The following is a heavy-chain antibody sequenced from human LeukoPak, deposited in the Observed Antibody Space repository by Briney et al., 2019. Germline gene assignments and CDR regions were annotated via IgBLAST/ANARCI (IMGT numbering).Heavy chain of an antibody. J-gene: IGHJ4*02. CDR3: ARASGGYSTHY. CDR1: GGSISSYY. Sequence: SGTLSLTCTVSGGSISSYYWSWIRQPPGKGLEWIGYIYYSGTTNYNPSLKSRVTISLDTSKNQFSLKLTSVTAADTAVYYCARASGGYSTHYWGQGTLVTVSP. V-gene: IGHV4-59*01. CDR2: IYYSGTT. D-gene: IGHD1-26*01.